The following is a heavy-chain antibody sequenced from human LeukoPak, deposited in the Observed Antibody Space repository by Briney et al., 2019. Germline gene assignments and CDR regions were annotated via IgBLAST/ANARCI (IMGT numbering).Heavy chain of an antibody. CDR3: ARGISGGSTVTYFFDY. Sequence: ASVKVSCKASGYTFTSYYIHWMRQSPGQGLEWMGIINPGSGTTTYAQKFQGRVTMTRDTSTSTVYMELSSLRSEDTALYYCARGISGGSTVTYFFDYWGQGTLVTVSS. V-gene: IGHV1-46*01. D-gene: IGHD4-11*01. CDR2: INPGSGTT. J-gene: IGHJ4*02. CDR1: GYTFTSYY.